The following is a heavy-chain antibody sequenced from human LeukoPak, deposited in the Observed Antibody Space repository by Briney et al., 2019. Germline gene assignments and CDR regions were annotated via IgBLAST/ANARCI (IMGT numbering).Heavy chain of an antibody. J-gene: IGHJ6*03. CDR2: INAGNGNT. Sequence: GASVKVSCKASGYTFTSYAMHWVRQAHGQRLEWMGWINAGNGNTKYSQKFQGRVTITRNTSISTAYMELSSLRSEDTAVYYCARGFGVVPKADYYYYMDVWGKGTTVTVSS. CDR3: ARGFGVVPKADYYYYMDV. D-gene: IGHD3-3*01. CDR1: GYTFTSYA. V-gene: IGHV1-3*01.